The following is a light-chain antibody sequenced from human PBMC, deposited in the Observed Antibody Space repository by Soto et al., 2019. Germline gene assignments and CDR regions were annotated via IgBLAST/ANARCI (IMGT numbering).Light chain of an antibody. V-gene: IGKV3-20*01. CDR3: QQYASRPWT. CDR1: QSVSSSY. J-gene: IGKJ1*01. Sequence: EIVLTQSPGTLSLSPGERSTLSCRSSQSVSSSYLAWYQQKPGQAPRLLIYGASSRATGIPDRFSGSGSGTDFTLTISRLEPEDFAVYYCQQYASRPWTFGQGTKVDIK. CDR2: GAS.